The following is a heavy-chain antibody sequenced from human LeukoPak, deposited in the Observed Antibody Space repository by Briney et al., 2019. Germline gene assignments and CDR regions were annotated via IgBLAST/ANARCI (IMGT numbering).Heavy chain of an antibody. J-gene: IGHJ3*01. CDR1: GYRFPNYW. CDR2: ISGGNYET. CDR3: ARSPGDCYRDGVDDF. Sequence: GESLKISCKGSGYRFPNYWIGWVRQMPGKGLEWMGIISGGNYETTYSPSFQGQVTISADKSITTAYLQWSSLKASDTAMYYCARSPGDCYRDGVDDFWGQGTMVVVSS. V-gene: IGHV5-51*01. D-gene: IGHD2-21*01.